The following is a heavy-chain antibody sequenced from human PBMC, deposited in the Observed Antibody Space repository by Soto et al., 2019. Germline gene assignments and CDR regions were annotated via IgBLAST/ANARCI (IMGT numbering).Heavy chain of an antibody. CDR1: GYSFTSYW. CDR3: ARRAIAVAVNYYYYGMDV. D-gene: IGHD6-19*01. J-gene: IGHJ6*02. Sequence: GESLKISCKGSGYSFTSYWISWVRQMPGKGLEWMGRIDPSDSYTNYSPSFQGHVTISADKSISTAYLQWSSLKASDTAMYYCARRAIAVAVNYYYYGMDVWGQGTTVTVSS. V-gene: IGHV5-10-1*01. CDR2: IDPSDSYT.